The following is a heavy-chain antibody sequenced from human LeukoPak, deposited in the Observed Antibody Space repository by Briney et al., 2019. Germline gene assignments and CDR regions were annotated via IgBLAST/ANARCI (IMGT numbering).Heavy chain of an antibody. CDR3: AGLPAANLYYYYGMDV. V-gene: IGHV4-34*01. J-gene: IGHJ6*02. Sequence: SSETLSLTCAVYGGSFSGYYWSWIRQPPGKGLEWIGEINHSGSTNYNPSLKSRVTISVDTSKNQFSLKLSSVTAADTAVYYCAGLPAANLYYYYGMDVWGQGTTVTVSS. CDR1: GGSFSGYY. D-gene: IGHD2-2*01. CDR2: INHSGST.